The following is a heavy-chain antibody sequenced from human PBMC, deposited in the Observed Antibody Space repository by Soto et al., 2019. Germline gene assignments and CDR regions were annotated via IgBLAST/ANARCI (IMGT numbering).Heavy chain of an antibody. V-gene: IGHV3-30-3*01. J-gene: IGHJ4*02. CDR2: ISYDGSNK. CDR3: GRESGGGW. CDR1: GFTFSTYA. Sequence: QVQLVESGGGVVQPGRSLRLSCAASGFTFSTYAMHWVRQAPGKGLEWVAVISYDGSNKYYADSVKGRFTISRDNSKNPLYLQMNSRRAEDTAVYYCGRESGGGWGGQGTLVTVSS. D-gene: IGHD3-16*01.